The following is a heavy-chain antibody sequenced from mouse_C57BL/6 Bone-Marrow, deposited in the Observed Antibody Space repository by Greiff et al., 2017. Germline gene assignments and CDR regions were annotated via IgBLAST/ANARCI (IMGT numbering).Heavy chain of an antibody. Sequence: EVKLMESGGGLVQPKGSLKLSCAASGFSFNTYAMNWVRQAPGKGLEWVARIRSKSNNYATYYADSVKDRFTISRDDSESMLYLQMNNLKTEDTAMYYCVRGYYDYDAFAYWGQGTLVTVSA. D-gene: IGHD2-4*01. V-gene: IGHV10-1*01. J-gene: IGHJ3*01. CDR1: GFSFNTYA. CDR3: VRGYYDYDAFAY. CDR2: IRSKSNNYAT.